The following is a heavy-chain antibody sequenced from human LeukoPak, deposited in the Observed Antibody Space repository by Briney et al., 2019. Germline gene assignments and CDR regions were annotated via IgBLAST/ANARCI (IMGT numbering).Heavy chain of an antibody. CDR3: AREGNYYDRSFDY. J-gene: IGHJ4*02. CDR1: GFTFNE. CDR2: IKQDGSEK. V-gene: IGHV3-7*01. D-gene: IGHD3-22*01. Sequence: GGSLRLSCAASGFTFNEMNWVRQAPGKGLEWVANIKQDGSEKYYVDSVKGRFTISRDNAKNSLYLQMNSLRAEDTAVYYCAREGNYYDRSFDYWGQGTLVTVSS.